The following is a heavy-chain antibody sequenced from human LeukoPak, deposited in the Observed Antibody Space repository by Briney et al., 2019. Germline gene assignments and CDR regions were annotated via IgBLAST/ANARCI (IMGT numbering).Heavy chain of an antibody. V-gene: IGHV1-18*01. Sequence: ASVKVSCKASGYTFTSYGISWVRQAPGQGLEWVGWISAYNGNTNYAQKLQGRVTMTTDTSTSTAYMELRSLRSDDTAVYYCAREGRCVDYSNYIWFDPWGQGTLVTVSS. CDR2: ISAYNGNT. CDR3: AREGRCVDYSNYIWFDP. J-gene: IGHJ5*02. CDR1: GYTFTSYG. D-gene: IGHD4-11*01.